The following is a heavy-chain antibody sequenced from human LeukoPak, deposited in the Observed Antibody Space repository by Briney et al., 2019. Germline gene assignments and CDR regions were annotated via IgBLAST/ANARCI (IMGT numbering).Heavy chain of an antibody. CDR1: GGSISSSSYY. V-gene: IGHV4-39*01. CDR3: ARQITYYYDRGGFDY. Sequence: SETLSLTCTVSGGSISSSSYYWGWIRQPPGKGLEWIGSIYYSGSTYYNPSLKSRVTISVDTSKNQFSLKLSSVTAADTAVYYCARQITYYYDRGGFDYWGQGTLVTVSS. D-gene: IGHD3-22*01. J-gene: IGHJ4*02. CDR2: IYYSGST.